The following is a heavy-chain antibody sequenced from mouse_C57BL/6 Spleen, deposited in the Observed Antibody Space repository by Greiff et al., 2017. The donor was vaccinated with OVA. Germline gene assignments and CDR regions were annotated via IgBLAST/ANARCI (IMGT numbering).Heavy chain of an antibody. CDR2: IFPGSGST. Sequence: QVQLQQSGPELVKPGASVKISCKASGYTFTDYYINWVEQRPGQGLEWIGWIFPGSGSTYYNEKFKGKATLTVDKSSSTAYMLLSSLTSEDSAVYFCARSLIYYYGSSPHAMDYWGQGTSVTVSS. CDR3: ARSLIYYYGSSPHAMDY. J-gene: IGHJ4*01. D-gene: IGHD1-1*01. CDR1: GYTFTDYY. V-gene: IGHV1-75*01.